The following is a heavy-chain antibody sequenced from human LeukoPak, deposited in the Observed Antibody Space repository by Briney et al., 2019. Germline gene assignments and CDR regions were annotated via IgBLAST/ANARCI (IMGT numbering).Heavy chain of an antibody. V-gene: IGHV1-18*01. CDR3: ARVGDIVVVPAASPAQLDY. CDR2: ISAYNGNT. D-gene: IGHD2-2*01. J-gene: IGHJ4*02. Sequence: ASVKVSCKASGYTFTSYGISWVRQAPGQGLEWMGWISAYNGNTNYAQKLQGRVTMTTDTSTSTAYVELRSLRSDDTAVYYCARVGDIVVVPAASPAQLDYWGQGTLVTVSS. CDR1: GYTFTSYG.